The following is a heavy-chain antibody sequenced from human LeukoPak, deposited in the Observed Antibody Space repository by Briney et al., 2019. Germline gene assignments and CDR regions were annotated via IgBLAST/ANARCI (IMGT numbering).Heavy chain of an antibody. J-gene: IGHJ4*02. V-gene: IGHV3-7*05. CDR3: AYDSSGYYYPDY. CDR1: GFTFSRYW. CDR2: IKQDGSEK. Sequence: GGSLRLSCAASGFTFSRYWMSWVRQAPGKGLEWVANIKQDGSEKYYVDSVKGRFTISRDNAKNSLYLQMNSLRAEDTAVYYCAYDSSGYYYPDYWGQGTLVTVSS. D-gene: IGHD3-22*01.